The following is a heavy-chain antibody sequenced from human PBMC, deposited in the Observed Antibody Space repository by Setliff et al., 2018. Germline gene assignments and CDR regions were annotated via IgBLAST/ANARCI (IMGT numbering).Heavy chain of an antibody. V-gene: IGHV1-18*01. Sequence: ASVKVSCKASGYEFNNYGIAWVRQAPGQGLEWMGWINAYNGNTFYAPKLQGRVTMTTDASTTTAYMELRSLRADDTAVYYCARINFYVSSGYYYAPDYWGPGTLVTVSS. J-gene: IGHJ4*02. D-gene: IGHD3-22*01. CDR2: INAYNGNT. CDR1: GYEFNNYG. CDR3: ARINFYVSSGYYYAPDY.